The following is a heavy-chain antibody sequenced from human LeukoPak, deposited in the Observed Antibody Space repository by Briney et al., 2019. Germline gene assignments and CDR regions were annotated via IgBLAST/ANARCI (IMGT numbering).Heavy chain of an antibody. CDR2: TYYSGST. Sequence: PSETLSLTCAVYGGSFSGYYWSWIRQPPGKGLEWIGYTYYSGSTNYNPSLKSRVTISVDTSKNQFSLKLSSVTAADTAVYYCARGCSAGTPHNWFDSWGQGTLVTVSS. D-gene: IGHD6-13*01. CDR1: GGSFSGYY. V-gene: IGHV4-59*01. J-gene: IGHJ5*01. CDR3: ARGCSAGTPHNWFDS.